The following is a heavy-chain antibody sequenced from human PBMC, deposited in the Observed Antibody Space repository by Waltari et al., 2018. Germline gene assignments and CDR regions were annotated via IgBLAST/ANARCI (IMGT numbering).Heavy chain of an antibody. CDR1: GFRFSRYW. CDR3: ARVEGSGWPFDY. CDR2: ISGDGTTT. D-gene: IGHD6-19*01. J-gene: IGHJ4*02. V-gene: IGHV3-74*01. Sequence: EVQLVESGGGLVQPVASLRLSCAASGFRFSRYWMHWVRQAPGKGLVWVSRISGDGTTTTYADSVRGRVTISRDNAENTVFLHMNSLRAEDTAIYYCARVEGSGWPFDYWGQGALVTVSP.